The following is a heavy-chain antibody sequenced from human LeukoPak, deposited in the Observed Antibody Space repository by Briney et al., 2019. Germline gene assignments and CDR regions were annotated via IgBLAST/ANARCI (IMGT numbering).Heavy chain of an antibody. CDR1: RYTFTGYY. D-gene: IGHD6-6*01. V-gene: IGHV1-2*06. CDR2: INPNSGGT. CDR3: ARDRSSSSLDAFDI. J-gene: IGHJ3*02. Sequence: ASVKVSCKASRYTFTGYYMHWVRQAPGQGLEWMGRINPNSGGTNYAQKFQGRVTMTRDTSISTAYMELSRLRSDDTAVYYCARDRSSSSLDAFDIWGQGTMVTVSS.